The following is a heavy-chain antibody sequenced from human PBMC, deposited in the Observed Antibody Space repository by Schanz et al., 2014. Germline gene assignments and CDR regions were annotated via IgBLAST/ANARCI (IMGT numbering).Heavy chain of an antibody. V-gene: IGHV1-18*01. J-gene: IGHJ4*02. CDR3: ARGGYSSGWYDRDIAHFDY. CDR2: ISGSNGNT. CDR1: GYTFISYG. Sequence: QVQLVQSGAEVRKPGASVKVSCKASGYTFISYGISWVRQAPGQGLEWLGWISGSNGNTNYTQKLQGRVTMTADTSTSTAYMDLRSLRSDDTAVYYCARGGYSSGWYDRDIAHFDYWGQGTLVTVSS. D-gene: IGHD6-19*01.